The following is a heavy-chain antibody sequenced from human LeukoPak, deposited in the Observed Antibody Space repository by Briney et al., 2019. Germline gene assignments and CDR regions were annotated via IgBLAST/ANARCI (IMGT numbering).Heavy chain of an antibody. CDR1: GGSISSGDYY. V-gene: IGHV4-30-4*08. CDR2: IYYSGST. CDR3: ARRTPSWAFDI. J-gene: IGHJ3*02. Sequence: SETLSLTCTVSGGSISSGDYYWSWIRQPPGKGLEWIGYIYYSGSTYYNPSLKSRVTISVDTSKNQFSLKPSSVTAADTAVYYCARRTPSWAFDIWGQGTMVTVSS.